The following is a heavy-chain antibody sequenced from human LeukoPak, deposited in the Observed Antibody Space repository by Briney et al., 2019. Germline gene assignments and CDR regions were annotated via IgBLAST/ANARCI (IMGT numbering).Heavy chain of an antibody. CDR1: GGSFSGYY. J-gene: IGHJ4*02. Sequence: SETLSLTCAVYGGSFSGYYWSWIRQPPGKGLEWIGEINHSGSTNYNPSLKSRVTISVDMSKNQFSLKLSSVTAADTAVYYCARIKSRILTGYNYYFDYWGQGTLVTVSS. D-gene: IGHD3-9*01. V-gene: IGHV4-34*01. CDR2: INHSGST. CDR3: ARIKSRILTGYNYYFDY.